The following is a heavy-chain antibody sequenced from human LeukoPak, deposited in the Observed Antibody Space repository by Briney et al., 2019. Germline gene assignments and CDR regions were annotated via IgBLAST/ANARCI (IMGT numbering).Heavy chain of an antibody. CDR1: GFTFSTCA. CDR3: AKTGSYFGSGSYYNECLDY. Sequence: GSLRLSCAASGFTFSTCAMSWVRQAPGKGLEWVSAISGSGGSTYYADSVKGRFTISRDNSKNTLYLQMNSLRAEDTAVYYCAKTGSYFGSGSYYNECLDYWGQGTLVTVSS. D-gene: IGHD3-10*01. J-gene: IGHJ4*02. V-gene: IGHV3-23*01. CDR2: ISGSGGST.